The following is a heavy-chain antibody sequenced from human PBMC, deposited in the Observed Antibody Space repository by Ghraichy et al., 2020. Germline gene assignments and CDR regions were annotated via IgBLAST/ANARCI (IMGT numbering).Heavy chain of an antibody. CDR2: ISYDGSNK. D-gene: IGHD6-13*01. J-gene: IGHJ4*02. CDR1: GFTFSSYA. Sequence: GGSLRLSCAASGFTFSSYAMHWVRQAPGKGLEWVAVISYDGSNKYYADSVKGRFTISRDNSKNTLYLQMNSLRAEDTAVYYCARGGQLAYYFDYWGQGTLVTVSS. V-gene: IGHV3-30-3*01. CDR3: ARGGQLAYYFDY.